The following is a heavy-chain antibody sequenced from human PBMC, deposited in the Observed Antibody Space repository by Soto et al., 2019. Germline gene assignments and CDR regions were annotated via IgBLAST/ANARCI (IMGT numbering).Heavy chain of an antibody. Sequence: EVQLVESGGILVQPGGSLRLSCAASGFSFSDHYLDWVRQAPGKGLEWVGRIRNKTKSYTTEYAASVRGRFTISSDDSKNSQYLQMNSLKTEDTAVYSCVRVNGSEGFSVDYCGQGTLVTVSS. J-gene: IGHJ4*02. CDR3: VRVNGSEGFSVDY. V-gene: IGHV3-72*01. D-gene: IGHD2-8*01. CDR1: GFSFSDHY. CDR2: IRNKTKSYTT.